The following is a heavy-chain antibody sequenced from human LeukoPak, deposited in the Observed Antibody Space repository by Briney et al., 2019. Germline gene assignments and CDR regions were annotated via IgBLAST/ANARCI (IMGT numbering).Heavy chain of an antibody. D-gene: IGHD3-22*01. CDR1: GFTFSSYW. CDR3: ARDRAYYDSSGYYPLFDY. V-gene: IGHV3-7*01. Sequence: GGSLRLSCAASGFTFSSYWMTWVRQAPGKGLEWVANIKQDGSEKYYVDSVKGRFTISRDNAKNSLYLQMNSLRAEDTAVFYCARDRAYYDSSGYYPLFDYWGQGTLVTVSS. CDR2: IKQDGSEK. J-gene: IGHJ4*02.